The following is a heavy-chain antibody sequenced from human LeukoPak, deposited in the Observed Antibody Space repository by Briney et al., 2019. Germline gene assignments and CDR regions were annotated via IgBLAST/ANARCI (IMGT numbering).Heavy chain of an antibody. Sequence: SETLSLTXAVYGGSFSGYYWSWIRQPPGKGLEWIGEINHSGSTNYNPSLKSRVTISVDTSKNQFSLKLSSVTAADTAVYYCARAHYYDSSGYYGYWGQGTLVTVSS. D-gene: IGHD3-22*01. V-gene: IGHV4-34*01. CDR3: ARAHYYDSSGYYGY. CDR2: INHSGST. CDR1: GGSFSGYY. J-gene: IGHJ4*02.